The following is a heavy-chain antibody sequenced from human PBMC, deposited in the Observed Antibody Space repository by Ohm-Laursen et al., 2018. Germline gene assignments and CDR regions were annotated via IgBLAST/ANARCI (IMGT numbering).Heavy chain of an antibody. J-gene: IGHJ4*02. CDR3: AKGTTDVDY. CDR2: ISGSGGTT. Sequence: SLRLSCSASGFIFSSYAMSWVRQAPGKGLEWVSTISGSGGTTYYADSVKGRFSISRDSSKNTLYLQMNSLRAEDTAVYYCAKGTTDVDYWGQGTLVTVSS. CDR1: GFIFSSYA. D-gene: IGHD1-1*01. V-gene: IGHV3-23*01.